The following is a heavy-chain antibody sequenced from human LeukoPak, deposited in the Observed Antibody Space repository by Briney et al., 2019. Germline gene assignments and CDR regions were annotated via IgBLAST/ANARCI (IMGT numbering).Heavy chain of an antibody. CDR2: IFHSANT. CDR1: GYSISSGYY. V-gene: IGHV4-38-2*02. D-gene: IGHD2-21*01. J-gene: IGHJ6*03. Sequence: SETLSLTCTVSGYSISSGYYWGWIRQPPGKGLEWIGSIFHSANTYYNPSLKSRVTISVDTSKNQFSLKMSSVTAADTAVYYCARAGRCGDYCYYYMDVWGKGTTVTVSS. CDR3: ARAGRCGDYCYYYMDV.